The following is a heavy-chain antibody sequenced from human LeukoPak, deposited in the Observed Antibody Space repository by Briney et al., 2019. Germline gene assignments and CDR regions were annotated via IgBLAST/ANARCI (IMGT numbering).Heavy chain of an antibody. CDR3: ARGRTYYYDSSGWDDFDY. V-gene: IGHV4-30-4*07. CDR1: GGSISSGGYS. CDR2: IYYSGST. Sequence: SETLSLTCAVSGGSISSGGYSWSWIRQPPGKGLEWIGYIYYSGSTYYNPSLKSRVTISVDTSKNQFSLKLSSVTAADTAVYYCARGRTYYYDSSGWDDFDYWGQGTLVTVSS. J-gene: IGHJ4*02. D-gene: IGHD3-22*01.